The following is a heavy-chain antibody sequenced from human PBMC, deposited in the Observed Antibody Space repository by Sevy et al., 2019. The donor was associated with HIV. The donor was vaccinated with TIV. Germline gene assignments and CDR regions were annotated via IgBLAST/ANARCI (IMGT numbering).Heavy chain of an antibody. CDR3: ARLTTMPTSDLYGMDV. CDR1: GYTFTDYY. Sequence: ASVKVSCKASGYTFTDYYIHWVRQAPGHGLEWMAWINPNDGVTNYAQRFQGGVTVTRDTSVSIAYMELRGLRYDDTAIYYCARLTTMPTSDLYGMDVWGQGTTVTVSS. V-gene: IGHV1-2*02. D-gene: IGHD4-17*01. J-gene: IGHJ6*02. CDR2: INPNDGVT.